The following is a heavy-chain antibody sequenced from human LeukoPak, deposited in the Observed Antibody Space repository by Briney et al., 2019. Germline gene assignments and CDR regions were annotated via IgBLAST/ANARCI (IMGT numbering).Heavy chain of an antibody. CDR1: GGSISSYY. V-gene: IGHV4-59*01. D-gene: IGHD1-26*01. J-gene: IGHJ4*02. CDR3: ARDPGVGALLY. CDR2: ISYSGST. Sequence: SETLSLTCTVSGGSISSYYWSWIRQPPGQGLEWIGYISYSGSTNYNPSLKSRVTILLDTSKNQFSLILSSVTAADTAVYYCARDPGVGALLYWCQGTLVTVSS.